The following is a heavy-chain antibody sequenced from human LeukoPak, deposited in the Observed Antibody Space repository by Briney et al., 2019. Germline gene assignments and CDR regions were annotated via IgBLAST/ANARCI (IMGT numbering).Heavy chain of an antibody. CDR2: ISGTGGST. D-gene: IGHD1-26*01. J-gene: IGHJ1*01. Sequence: GGSLRPSCETSGFYFSSFAMSWVRQAPGKGPEWVSTISGTGGSTSYAASVKGRFTISRDNSNNTVSLQMDSLRAEDTALYYCAHPGATNVGYWGQGTLVTVSP. CDR1: GFYFSSFA. CDR3: AHPGATNVGY. V-gene: IGHV3-23*01.